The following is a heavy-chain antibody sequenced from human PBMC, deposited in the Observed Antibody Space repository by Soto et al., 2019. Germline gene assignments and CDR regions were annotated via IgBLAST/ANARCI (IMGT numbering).Heavy chain of an antibody. D-gene: IGHD1-7*01. CDR1: GVSISSSNW. CDR3: AREGLTGTIGLYYYYGMDV. CDR2: IYYSGST. Sequence: SETLSLTCAVSGVSISSSNWWSWVRQPPGKGLEWIGYIYYSGSTNYNPSLKSRVTISVDTSKNQFSLKLSSVTAADTAVYYCAREGLTGTIGLYYYYGMDVWGQGTTVTAP. V-gene: IGHV4-4*02. J-gene: IGHJ6*02.